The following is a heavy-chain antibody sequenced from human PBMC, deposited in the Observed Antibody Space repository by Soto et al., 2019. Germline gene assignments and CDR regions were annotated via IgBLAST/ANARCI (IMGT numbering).Heavy chain of an antibody. CDR1: GGTVSSNY. D-gene: IGHD3-22*01. Sequence: GRSLRLSCAASGGTVSSNYMSWVRQAPGKGLEWVSVIYSGGSTYYADSVKGRFTISRDNSKNTLYLQMNSLRAEDTAVYYCARGSDYYDSSGSNAYWGQGTLVPVSS. CDR2: IYSGGST. J-gene: IGHJ4*02. CDR3: ARGSDYYDSSGSNAY. V-gene: IGHV3-66*01.